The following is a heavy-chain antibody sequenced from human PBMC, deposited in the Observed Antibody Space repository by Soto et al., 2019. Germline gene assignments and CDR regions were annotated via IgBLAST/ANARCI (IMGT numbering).Heavy chain of an antibody. CDR3: AKEPPRKGYADY. D-gene: IGHD1-1*01. CDR1: GFTFRSFA. V-gene: IGHV3-23*01. Sequence: EVQLLESGGGLVQPGGSLRLSCAASGFTFRSFAMSWVRQAPGKGLEWVAAASDIEGRTYYAYSVKGRFTISRDNSKNTVYLQMTSMRAEDTAIYYCAKEPPRKGYADYWGQGTQVTVSS. J-gene: IGHJ4*02. CDR2: ASDIEGRT.